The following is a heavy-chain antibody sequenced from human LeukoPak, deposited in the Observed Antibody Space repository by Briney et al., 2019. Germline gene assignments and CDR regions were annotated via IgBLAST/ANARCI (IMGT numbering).Heavy chain of an antibody. Sequence: GGSPRLSCAASGFTFSTSAMSWVRQAPGKRLEYVSAISGSGGSTYYADSVKGRFTISRDNSKNTLYLQMNSLRAEDTSIYFCAKALEQETVIALDSWGQGTLVTVSS. CDR1: GFTFSTSA. V-gene: IGHV3-23*01. CDR3: AKALEQETVIALDS. CDR2: ISGSGGST. J-gene: IGHJ4*02. D-gene: IGHD6-13*01.